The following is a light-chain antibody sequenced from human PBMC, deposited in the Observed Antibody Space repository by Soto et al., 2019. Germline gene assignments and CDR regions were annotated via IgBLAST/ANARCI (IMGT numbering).Light chain of an antibody. CDR1: SSDVGSHDY. CDR3: SSFTTGTTRCV. V-gene: IGLV2-14*01. Sequence: QSVLTQPASVSGSPGQSITISCTGTSSDVGSHDYVSWYQQYPGKAPKLVIFGVSNRPSSVSSRFSGSKSGNTASLTISGLHVEDEADYYCSSFTTGTTRCVFGGGTKLTGL. J-gene: IGLJ3*02. CDR2: GVS.